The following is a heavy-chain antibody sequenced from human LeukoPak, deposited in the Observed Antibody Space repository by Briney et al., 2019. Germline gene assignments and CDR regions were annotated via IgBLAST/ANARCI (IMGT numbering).Heavy chain of an antibody. D-gene: IGHD2-2*01. Sequence: SETLSLTRTVSGGSVSSGSYYWSWIRQPPGKGLEWIGYIYYSGSTNYNPSLKSRVTISVDTSKNQFSLKLSSVTAADTAVYYCARGFVVPPLNPPTSWLYYYYYGMDVWGQGTTVTVSS. V-gene: IGHV4-61*01. CDR1: GGSVSSGSYY. CDR2: IYYSGST. J-gene: IGHJ6*02. CDR3: ARGFVVPPLNPPTSWLYYYYYGMDV.